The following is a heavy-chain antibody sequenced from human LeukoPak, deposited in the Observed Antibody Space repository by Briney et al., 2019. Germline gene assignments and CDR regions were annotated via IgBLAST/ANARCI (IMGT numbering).Heavy chain of an antibody. CDR3: ARELEGSGFDP. CDR2: ISRSGSTI. Sequence: GRSLRLSCAASGFTFSSYEMNWVRQAPGKGLEWVSYISRSGSTIDYGDSVKGRFTISRDNAKNSLYLQMNSLRAEDTAVYYCARELEGSGFDPWGQGTLVTVSS. D-gene: IGHD6-19*01. J-gene: IGHJ5*02. CDR1: GFTFSSYE. V-gene: IGHV3-48*03.